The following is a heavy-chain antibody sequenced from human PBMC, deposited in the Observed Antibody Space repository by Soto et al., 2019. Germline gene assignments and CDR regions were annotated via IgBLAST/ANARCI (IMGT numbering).Heavy chain of an antibody. Sequence: EVQLLESGGGLVQPGGSLRVSCAVSGVTFSSFAMSWVRQAPGKGLEWVSVISSSGGTTYYADSVKGRFTISRDNSKNTLYLQMNSLRAEDTAVYYCARDYSYACDYWGQVTLVTVSS. D-gene: IGHD3-16*01. CDR3: ARDYSYACDY. V-gene: IGHV3-23*01. CDR1: GVTFSSFA. J-gene: IGHJ4*02. CDR2: ISSSGGTT.